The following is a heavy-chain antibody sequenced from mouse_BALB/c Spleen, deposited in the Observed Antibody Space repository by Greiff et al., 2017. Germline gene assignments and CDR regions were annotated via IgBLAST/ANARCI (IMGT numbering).Heavy chain of an antibody. Sequence: EVQGVESGGGLVKPGGSLKLSCAASGFTFSSYTMSWVRQTPEKRLEWVAYISNGGGSTYYPDTVKGRFTISRDNAKNTLYLQMSSLKSEDTTMYCGTRHGEVRNFDYWGQGTTLTVSS. V-gene: IGHV5-12-2*01. CDR1: GFTFSSYT. CDR2: ISNGGGST. D-gene: IGHD2-14*01. J-gene: IGHJ2*01. CDR3: TRHGEVRNFDY.